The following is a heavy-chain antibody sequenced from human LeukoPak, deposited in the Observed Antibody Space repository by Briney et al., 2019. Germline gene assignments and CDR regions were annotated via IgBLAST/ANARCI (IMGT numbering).Heavy chain of an antibody. D-gene: IGHD1-26*01. CDR3: ARDEVGALFDY. V-gene: IGHV3-15*07. J-gene: IGHJ4*02. CDR2: IKSKTDGGTT. Sequence: GGSLRLSCAASGFTFSNAWMNWVRQAPGKGLEWVGRIKSKTDGGTTDYAAPVKGRFTISRDDSKNTLYLQMNSLKTEDTAVYYCARDEVGALFDYWGQGTLVTVSS. CDR1: GFTFSNAW.